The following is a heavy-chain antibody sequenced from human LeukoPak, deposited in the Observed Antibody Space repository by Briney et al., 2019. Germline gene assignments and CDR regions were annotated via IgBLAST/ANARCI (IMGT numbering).Heavy chain of an antibody. J-gene: IGHJ4*02. CDR2: IIPIFGTA. D-gene: IGHD2-2*01. Sequence: ASVKVSCKASGGTFSSYAISWVRQAPGQGLEWMGGIIPIFGTANYAQKFQGRVTITADESTSTAYMELSSLRSEDTAVYYCASDIHSTADPYDYWGQGTLVTVSS. CDR3: ASDIHSTADPYDY. CDR1: GGTFSSYA. V-gene: IGHV1-69*13.